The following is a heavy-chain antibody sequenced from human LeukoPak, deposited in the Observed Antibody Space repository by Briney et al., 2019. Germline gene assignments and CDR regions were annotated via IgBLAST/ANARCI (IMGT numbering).Heavy chain of an antibody. CDR3: ARGHNYWFDP. Sequence: ASVKVSCKASGGTFSSYAINWVRQATGQGLEWMGWMNPNSGNTGYAQKFQGRVTITRNTSISTAYMELSSLRSEDTAVYYCARGHNYWFDPWGQGTLVTVSS. V-gene: IGHV1-8*03. CDR2: MNPNSGNT. D-gene: IGHD1-1*01. J-gene: IGHJ5*02. CDR1: GGTFSSYA.